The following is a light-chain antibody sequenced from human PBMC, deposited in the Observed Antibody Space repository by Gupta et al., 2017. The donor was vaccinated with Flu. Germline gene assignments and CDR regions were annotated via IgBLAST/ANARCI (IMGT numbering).Light chain of an antibody. CDR1: SNDVGSYNL. CDR3: CSYATASWV. J-gene: IGLJ3*02. V-gene: IGLV2-23*01. Sequence: QSALTQPASVSGSPGQSITISCTGTSNDVGSYNLVSWYQQHPDKVPKLMIYENKKRPSGVSNRFSGSKSGNTASLTISGLQAEDEADYYCCSYATASWVFGGGTKVTVL. CDR2: ENK.